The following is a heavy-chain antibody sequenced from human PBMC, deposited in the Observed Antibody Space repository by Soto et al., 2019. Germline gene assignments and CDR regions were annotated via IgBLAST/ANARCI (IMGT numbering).Heavy chain of an antibody. J-gene: IGHJ3*02. Sequence: GGSLRLSCAASGFTFSSYGMHWVRQAPGKGLEWVAVIWYDGSNKYYADSVKGRFTISRDNSKNTLYLQMNSLRAEDTAVYYCARDKWGSGYYFDGVDAFDIWGQGTLVTVSS. CDR1: GFTFSSYG. CDR3: ARDKWGSGYYFDGVDAFDI. CDR2: IWYDGSNK. V-gene: IGHV3-33*01. D-gene: IGHD3-22*01.